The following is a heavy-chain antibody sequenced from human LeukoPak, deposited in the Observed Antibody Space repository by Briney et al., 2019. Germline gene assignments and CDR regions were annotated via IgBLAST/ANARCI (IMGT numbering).Heavy chain of an antibody. J-gene: IGHJ6*02. CDR1: GFTFSSYG. CDR3: AKEFRYGMDV. CDR2: ISYDGSNK. Sequence: GRSLRLSCAASGFTFSSYGMYWVRQAPGKGLEWVAVISYDGSNKYYADSVKGRFTISRDNSKNTLYLQMNSLRAEDTAVYYCAKEFRYGMDVWGQGTTVTVSS. V-gene: IGHV3-30*18.